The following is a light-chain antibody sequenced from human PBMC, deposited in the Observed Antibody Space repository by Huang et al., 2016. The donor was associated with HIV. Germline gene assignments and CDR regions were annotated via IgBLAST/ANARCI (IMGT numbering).Light chain of an antibody. J-gene: IGKJ2*01. CDR3: QQRSNWPRMYT. Sequence: EIVLTQSPATLSLSPGERATLSCRASQSVSSYLAWYQQKPGQDPRLLIYDAYNRATGIPARFRGSESGTDFTLTNSSLEPEDFAVYYCQQRSNWPRMYTFGQGTKLEIK. CDR2: DAY. CDR1: QSVSSY. V-gene: IGKV3-11*01.